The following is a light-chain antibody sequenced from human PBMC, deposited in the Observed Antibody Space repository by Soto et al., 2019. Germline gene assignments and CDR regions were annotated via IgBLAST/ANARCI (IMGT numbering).Light chain of an antibody. Sequence: DIVMTQSPLSLPVTPGEPASISCRSSQSLLHSNGYNYLDWYLQKPGQSPQLLIYLGSNRASGVPDRFRGSGSGTDFTLKISRVEAADVGVYYCKQVLQPPLTFGQGTRLEIK. CDR2: LGS. CDR3: KQVLQPPLT. CDR1: QSLLHSNGYNY. V-gene: IGKV2-28*01. J-gene: IGKJ5*01.